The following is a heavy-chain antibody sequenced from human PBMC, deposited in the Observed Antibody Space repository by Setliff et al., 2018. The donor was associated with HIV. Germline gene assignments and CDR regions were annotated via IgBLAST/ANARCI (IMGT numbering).Heavy chain of an antibody. Sequence: GGSLRLSCAASGFTFSTSWMHWVRQAPGKGLLWVSRINSDGSYTNYANSVKGRFTISRDNAGKSLYLQMSSLRVEDTAIYYCTAGHYGPNPWGQGTPVTVSS. CDR1: GFTFSTSW. J-gene: IGHJ5*02. CDR2: INSDGSYT. D-gene: IGHD3-10*01. V-gene: IGHV3-74*01. CDR3: TAGHYGPNP.